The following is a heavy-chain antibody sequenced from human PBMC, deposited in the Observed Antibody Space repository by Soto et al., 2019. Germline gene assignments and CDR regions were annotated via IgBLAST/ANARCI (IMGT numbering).Heavy chain of an antibody. CDR1: GGSISSYY. CDR3: ARVQCSRDGYNEFFDS. Sequence: SETLPLTCTVSGGSISSYYWSWIRQPPGKGLEWIGYIYYSGSTNYNPSLKSRVTISVDTSKNQFSLRLNSVSAADTAVYYCARVQCSRDGYNEFFDSWGQGTLVTVSS. V-gene: IGHV4-59*01. J-gene: IGHJ5*01. D-gene: IGHD2-2*01. CDR2: IYYSGST.